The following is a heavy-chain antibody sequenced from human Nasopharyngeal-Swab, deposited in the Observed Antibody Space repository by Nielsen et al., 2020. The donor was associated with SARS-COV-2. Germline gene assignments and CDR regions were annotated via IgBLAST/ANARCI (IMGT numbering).Heavy chain of an antibody. D-gene: IGHD7-27*01. CDR2: IKSDGSTT. J-gene: IGHJ5*01. CDR3: ARDLGYNWFDS. V-gene: IGHV3-74*01. Sequence: ETLSLTCAASGFTFSSYWMHWVRQAPGKGLVWVSLIKSDGSTTSYADSVKGRFTISRDNAKNTLYLQMNSLRAEDTSVYYCARDLGYNWFDSWGQGTLVTVSS. CDR1: GFTFSSYW.